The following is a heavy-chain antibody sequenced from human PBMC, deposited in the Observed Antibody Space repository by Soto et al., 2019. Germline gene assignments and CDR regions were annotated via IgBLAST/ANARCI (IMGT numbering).Heavy chain of an antibody. CDR3: AREDWNYRGGWFDP. CDR2: IYTSGST. J-gene: IGHJ5*02. D-gene: IGHD1-7*01. Sequence: SETLSLTCTVSGGSISSYYWSWIRQPAGKGLEWIGRIYTSGSTNYNPSLKSRVTMSVDTSKNQFSLKLSSVTAADTAVYYCAREDWNYRGGWFDPWGQGTLVPVSS. CDR1: GGSISSYY. V-gene: IGHV4-4*07.